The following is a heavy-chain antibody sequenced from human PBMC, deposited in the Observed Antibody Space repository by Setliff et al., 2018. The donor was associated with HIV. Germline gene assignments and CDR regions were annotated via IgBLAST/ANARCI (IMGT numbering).Heavy chain of an antibody. J-gene: IGHJ4*02. Sequence: GGSLRLSCAASGFTFSDYYMSWLRQAPGKGLEWVSYISRDGNTIYYADSVKGRFTISWDNAKNSLYLQLNSLRPEDTAVYYCARDKDEDYGSTSFDYWGQGILVTVSS. CDR3: ARDKDEDYGSTSFDY. V-gene: IGHV3-11*01. CDR1: GFTFSDYY. CDR2: ISRDGNTI. D-gene: IGHD4-17*01.